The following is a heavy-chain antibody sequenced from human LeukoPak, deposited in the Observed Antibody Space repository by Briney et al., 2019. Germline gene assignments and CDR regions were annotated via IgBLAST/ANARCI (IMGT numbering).Heavy chain of an antibody. CDR2: ISWNSGSI. J-gene: IGHJ4*02. D-gene: IGHD3-10*01. V-gene: IGHV3-9*01. CDR1: GFKFSDYG. CDR3: AKARIWFGELSADFDY. Sequence: GGSLRLSCAASGFKFSDYGMNWVRQTPGSGLEWVSGISWNSGSIGYADSVKGRFTVSRDNAKNSLYLQMNSLRAEDTALYYCAKARIWFGELSADFDYWGQGTLVTVSS.